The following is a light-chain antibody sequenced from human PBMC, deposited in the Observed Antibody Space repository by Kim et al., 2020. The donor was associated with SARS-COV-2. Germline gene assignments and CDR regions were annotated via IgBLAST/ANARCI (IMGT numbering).Light chain of an antibody. CDR1: SLRNYY. CDR3: STRDSCAKCLL. J-gene: IGLJ2*01. CDR2: GDN. Sequence: SSELTQDPAVSVALGQTVRITCQGDSLRNYYAGWYQRKPGQAPILVMSGDNNRPSGIPDRFSGSSSGNTSSLTITGAQADDEADYFCSTRDSCAKCLLFGAGTQLTVL. V-gene: IGLV3-19*01.